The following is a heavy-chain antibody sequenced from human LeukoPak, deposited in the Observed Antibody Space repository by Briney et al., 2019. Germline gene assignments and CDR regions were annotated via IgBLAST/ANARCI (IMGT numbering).Heavy chain of an antibody. CDR1: GCSISSYY. J-gene: IGHJ5*02. V-gene: IGHV4-59*01. CDR2: IYYSGST. Sequence: SETLSLTCTVSGCSISSYYWSWIRQPPGKGLEWIGYIYYSGSTNYNPSLKSRVTISVDTSKNQFSLKLSSVTAADTAVYYCARAESSGWYWFDPWGQGTLVTVSS. CDR3: ARAESSGWYWFDP. D-gene: IGHD6-19*01.